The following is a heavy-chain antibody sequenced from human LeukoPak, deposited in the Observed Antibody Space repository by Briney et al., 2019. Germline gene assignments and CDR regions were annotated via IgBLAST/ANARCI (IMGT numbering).Heavy chain of an antibody. J-gene: IGHJ4*02. Sequence: ASVKVSCKASGYTFTDYEINWVRQASGQGLEWMGWTNPSSRNRAYAPKFEGRVTMTTDTSTSTAYMELRSPTSEDTAVYHCARNPSRSDTYFDLWGQGTLVTVSS. CDR3: ARNPSRSDTYFDL. CDR1: GYTFTDYE. CDR2: TNPSSRNR. D-gene: IGHD5-18*01. V-gene: IGHV1-8*01.